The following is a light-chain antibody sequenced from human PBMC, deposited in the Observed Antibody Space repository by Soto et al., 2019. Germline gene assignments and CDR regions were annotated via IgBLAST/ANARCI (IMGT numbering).Light chain of an antibody. CDR3: TQDNNYPRT. CDR2: AAS. Sequence: AIQMTLSPSSLSGSVGDRVTITFRVSQGIRSDLGWYQHKPGNAPKLLLYAASTLQRGVPSKFSGSGSGTDFTLNISSLQTEEFATDSCTQDNNYPRTFGHGTKVAIK. CDR1: QGIRSD. J-gene: IGKJ1*01. V-gene: IGKV1-6*01.